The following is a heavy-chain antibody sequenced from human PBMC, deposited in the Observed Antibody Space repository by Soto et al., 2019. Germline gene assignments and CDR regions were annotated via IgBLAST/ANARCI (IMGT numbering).Heavy chain of an antibody. J-gene: IGHJ6*03. V-gene: IGHV3-23*01. CDR2: ISGSGGST. Sequence: GGSLRLSCAASGDTFCSYAMGGVRKAPGKGLEWVSAISGSGGSTYYADSVKGRFTISRDNSKNTLYLQMNSLRAEDTAVYYCAKGFLEWLLSESYYYMDVWGKGTTVTVSS. D-gene: IGHD3-3*01. CDR3: AKGFLEWLLSESYYYMDV. CDR1: GDTFCSYA.